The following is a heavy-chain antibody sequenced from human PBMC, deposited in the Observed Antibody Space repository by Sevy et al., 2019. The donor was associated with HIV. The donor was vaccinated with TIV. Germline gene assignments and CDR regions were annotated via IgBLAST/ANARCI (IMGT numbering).Heavy chain of an antibody. CDR3: AGGTNYYESSGPSYFDY. CDR1: GFTFIDYY. Sequence: GGSLRLSCAASGFTFIDYYMSWIRQAPGKGLEGVSHIRTSGVTIYYADSVKGRFTISGDKAKNSLYLQMNSLRAEDTAVYYCAGGTNYYESSGPSYFDYWGQGSLVTVSS. CDR2: IRTSGVTI. V-gene: IGHV3-11*01. J-gene: IGHJ4*02. D-gene: IGHD3-22*01.